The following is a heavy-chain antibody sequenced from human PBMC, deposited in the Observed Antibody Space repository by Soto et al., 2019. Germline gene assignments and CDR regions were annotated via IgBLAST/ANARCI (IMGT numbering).Heavy chain of an antibody. CDR1: GYTFTNFY. V-gene: IGHV1-46*01. J-gene: IGHJ4*02. D-gene: IGHD6-6*01. Sequence: QVQLVQSGAEVKEPGASVKISCKGSGYTFTNFYIHWVRQAPGQGLEWMGIVNPNCGSTNSAQNFKGRITISRDTSTSTVYMDLSSLRSEDTAVYYCDIGLASGDYWGQGTLVTVSS. CDR3: DIGLASGDY. CDR2: VNPNCGST.